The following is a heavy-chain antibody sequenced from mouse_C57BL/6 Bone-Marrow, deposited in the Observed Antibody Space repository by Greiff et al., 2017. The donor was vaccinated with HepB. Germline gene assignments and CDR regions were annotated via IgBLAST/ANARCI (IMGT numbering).Heavy chain of an antibody. CDR1: GFNIKDDY. Sequence: VQLQQSGAELVRPGASVKLSCTASGFNIKDDYMHWVKQRPEQGLEWIGWIDPENGDTEYASKFQGKATIPADTTSNTAYLQLSSLTSEDTAVYYCTTGYGSSHWYFDVWGTGTTVTVSS. V-gene: IGHV14-4*01. D-gene: IGHD1-1*01. CDR3: TTGYGSSHWYFDV. J-gene: IGHJ1*03. CDR2: IDPENGDT.